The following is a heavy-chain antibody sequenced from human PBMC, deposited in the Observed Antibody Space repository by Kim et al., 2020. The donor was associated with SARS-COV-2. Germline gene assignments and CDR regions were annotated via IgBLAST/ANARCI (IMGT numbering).Heavy chain of an antibody. D-gene: IGHD3-3*01. CDR1: GFTFSSYA. V-gene: IGHV3-30-3*01. CDR2: ISYDGSNK. Sequence: GGSLRLSCAASGFTFSSYAMHWVRQAPGKGLEWVAVISYDGSNKYYADSVKGRFTISRDNSKNTLYLQMNSLRAEDTAVYYCAREDLYDSHTDAFDIWGQGTMVTVSS. CDR3: AREDLYDSHTDAFDI. J-gene: IGHJ3*02.